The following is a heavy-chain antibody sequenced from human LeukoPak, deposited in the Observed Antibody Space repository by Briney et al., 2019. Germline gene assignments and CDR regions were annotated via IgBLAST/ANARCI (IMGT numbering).Heavy chain of an antibody. CDR3: ARANYYGSGKKDLDY. J-gene: IGHJ4*02. Sequence: ASVKVSCKASGYTFTTYDINWVRQATGQGLEWMGWMNPNSSNTGYAQKFQGRVTMTRNTSMSTAYMEPNSLRSEDTAVYYCARANYYGSGKKDLDYWGQGTLVTVSS. D-gene: IGHD3-10*01. V-gene: IGHV1-8*01. CDR1: GYTFTTYD. CDR2: MNPNSSNT.